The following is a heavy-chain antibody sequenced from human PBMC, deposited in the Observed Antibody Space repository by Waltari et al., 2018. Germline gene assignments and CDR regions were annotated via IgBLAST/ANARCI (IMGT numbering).Heavy chain of an antibody. D-gene: IGHD5-18*01. Sequence: QVQLVQSGAEVKKPGASVKVSCKASGYTFTSYAIHWVRQAPGQGLEWMGWVSGGNGNTKYSQKFQGRVTFTRDTSASTAYMELRSLRSEDTAVYYCARDIGTYSYADWGQGTLVTVSS. CDR1: GYTFTSYA. V-gene: IGHV1-3*01. CDR2: VSGGNGNT. CDR3: ARDIGTYSYAD. J-gene: IGHJ4*02.